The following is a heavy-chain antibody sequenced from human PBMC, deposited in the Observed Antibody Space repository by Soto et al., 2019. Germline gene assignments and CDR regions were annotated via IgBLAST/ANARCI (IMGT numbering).Heavy chain of an antibody. V-gene: IGHV4-34*01. J-gene: IGHJ4*02. CDR3: ARGGRQQLIPTPTSYKIDY. CDR1: GGSFSGYY. Sequence: QVQLQQWGAGPLKPSETLSLTSAVYGGSFSGYYWSWIRQPPGKGREWIGEIKHSRSTHYNPSLSSGVTISVDMSKNTFSLKPSCVTAADTVVYYCARGGRQQLIPTPTSYKIDYWGQGTLVTVSS. D-gene: IGHD6-13*01. CDR2: IKHSRST.